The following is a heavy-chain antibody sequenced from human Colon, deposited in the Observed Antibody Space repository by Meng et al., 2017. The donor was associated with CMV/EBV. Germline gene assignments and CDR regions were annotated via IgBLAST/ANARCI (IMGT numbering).Heavy chain of an antibody. J-gene: IGHJ4*02. Sequence: GGSLRLSCAASGFSFSSHSINWVRQAPGKGLEWVSAISRSSNNIYYADSVKGRFTISRDNAKSSVFLQMNNLRAEDTAVYYCARRNYYYFVTGNGPFDLWGQGTLVTVSS. CDR1: GFSFSSHS. CDR3: ARRNYYYFVTGNGPFDL. V-gene: IGHV3-21*01. D-gene: IGHD3-9*01. CDR2: ISRSSNNI.